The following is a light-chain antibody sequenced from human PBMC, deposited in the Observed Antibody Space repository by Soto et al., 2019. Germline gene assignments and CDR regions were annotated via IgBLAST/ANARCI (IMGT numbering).Light chain of an antibody. CDR3: QQYNNWPLT. CDR2: GAS. V-gene: IGKV3-15*01. Sequence: EIVITHSPPTLSVSPGERPTLSCRASQSVSINLAWYQQKAGQAPRLLMYGASTRATGIPTRFSGSGSGTEFTLTISSLPSEDSAVYYCQQYNNWPLTFGGGTKVDIK. CDR1: QSVSIN. J-gene: IGKJ4*01.